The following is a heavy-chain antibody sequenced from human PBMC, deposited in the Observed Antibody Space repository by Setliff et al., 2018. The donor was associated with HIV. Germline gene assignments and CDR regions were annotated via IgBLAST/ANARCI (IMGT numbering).Heavy chain of an antibody. CDR3: ASRVYYYDSSGYLREEGFDP. J-gene: IGHJ5*02. V-gene: IGHV4-59*08. CDR2: IYYSGST. Sequence: ETLSLTCTVSGASISNYWWTWMRQPPGKELEYLGYIYYSGSTNYNPSLKSRITISVDTSKNQFSLRLSSVTAADAAVYYCASRVYYYDSSGYLREEGFDPWGQGTLVTVSS. D-gene: IGHD3-22*01. CDR1: GASISNYW.